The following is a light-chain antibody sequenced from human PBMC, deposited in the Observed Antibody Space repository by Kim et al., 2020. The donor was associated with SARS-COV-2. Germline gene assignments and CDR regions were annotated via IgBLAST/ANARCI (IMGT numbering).Light chain of an antibody. CDR2: GKY. CDR3: NSRDSSGDHVV. J-gene: IGLJ3*02. CDR1: SLRNYY. Sequence: SSELTQDPAVSVALGQTVRLTCQGDSLRNYYATWYQQRPGQAPVLVLYGKYNRPSGIPDRFSGSASGNTASLTITWAQAEDEADYYCNSRDSSGDHVVF. V-gene: IGLV3-19*01.